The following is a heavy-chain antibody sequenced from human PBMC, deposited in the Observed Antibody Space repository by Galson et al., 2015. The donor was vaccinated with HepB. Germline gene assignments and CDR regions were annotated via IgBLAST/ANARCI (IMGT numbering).Heavy chain of an antibody. Sequence: SLRLSCAASGFTVSNHYMNWVRQAPGKGLEWVSVLYSSGATHYTDSVKGRFTISRDNSKNTVYLQMNSLRVEDTAVYYCARDRGIAADVSSAYFYLGIDVWGQATAVSVSS. CDR1: GFTVSNHY. V-gene: IGHV3-53*01. CDR3: ARDRGIAADVSSAYFYLGIDV. D-gene: IGHD6-13*01. CDR2: LYSSGAT. J-gene: IGHJ6*02.